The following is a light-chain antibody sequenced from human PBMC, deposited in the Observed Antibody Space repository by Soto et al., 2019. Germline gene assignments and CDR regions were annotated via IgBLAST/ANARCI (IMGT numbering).Light chain of an antibody. V-gene: IGKV3-20*01. J-gene: IGKJ1*01. Sequence: EIILTQSPRTLSLSPGERATLSCRASQSVSNNYLAWYQQKPGQAPRLLIYGASNRATGIPDRFSGSGSGTDFTLTISSLQPEDFATYYCLQHNVFPRTFGQGTKV. CDR2: GAS. CDR1: QSVSNNY. CDR3: LQHNVFPRT.